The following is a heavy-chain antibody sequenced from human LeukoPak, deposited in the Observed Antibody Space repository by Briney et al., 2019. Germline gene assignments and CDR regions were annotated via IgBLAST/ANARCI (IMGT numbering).Heavy chain of an antibody. CDR2: IYYSGSA. V-gene: IGHV4-59*01. CDR1: GGSISSYY. J-gene: IGHJ4*02. D-gene: IGHD6-19*01. Sequence: SETLSLTCTVSGGSISSYYWSWIRQPPGKGLEWIGFIYYSGSANYNPSLKSRVTISVDTSTNQFSLKLSSVTAADTAVYYCARDRDSSGWFDYWGQGTLVTVSS. CDR3: ARDRDSSGWFDY.